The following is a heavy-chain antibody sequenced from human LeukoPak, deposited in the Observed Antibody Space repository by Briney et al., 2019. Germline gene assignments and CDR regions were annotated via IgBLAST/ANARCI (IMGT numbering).Heavy chain of an antibody. V-gene: IGHV3-23*01. D-gene: IGHD6-19*01. CDR3: ASERLRTSGWYLSFSDY. J-gene: IGHJ4*02. CDR1: GFIFSSYS. Sequence: PGGSLRLSCAASGFIFSSYSMSWVRQAPGKGLEWVSVITGSGGNTYYADSVKGRFTISKDNSKNTVYLQMSSLRVDDTAVYYCASERLRTSGWYLSFSDYWGQGTLVTVSS. CDR2: ITGSGGNT.